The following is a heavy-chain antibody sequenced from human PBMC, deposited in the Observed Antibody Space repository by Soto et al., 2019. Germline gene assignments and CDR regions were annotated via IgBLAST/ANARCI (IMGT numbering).Heavy chain of an antibody. J-gene: IGHJ4*02. CDR1: GGSFSGYY. D-gene: IGHD6-19*01. V-gene: IGHV4-34*01. Sequence: SETLSLTCAVYGGSFSGYYWSWIRQPPGKGLEWIGEINHSGSTNYNPSLKSRVTISVDTSKNQFSLKLSSVTAADTAVYYCARAGWLAYFDYWGQGTLVTVSS. CDR3: ARAGWLAYFDY. CDR2: INHSGST.